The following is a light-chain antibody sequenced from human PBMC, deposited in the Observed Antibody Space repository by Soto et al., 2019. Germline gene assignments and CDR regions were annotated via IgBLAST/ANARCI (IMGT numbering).Light chain of an antibody. CDR1: QSVSSN. CDR3: QQYNKWPLT. Sequence: EIVITHSPATLSVSPGERATLSCRASQSVSSNLAWYQQKPGQAPRLLIYVTSTRATGIPARFSGSGSGTDFTLTISTLQSEDFAVYYCQQYNKWPLTFGGGTKVEIK. CDR2: VTS. V-gene: IGKV3-15*01. J-gene: IGKJ4*01.